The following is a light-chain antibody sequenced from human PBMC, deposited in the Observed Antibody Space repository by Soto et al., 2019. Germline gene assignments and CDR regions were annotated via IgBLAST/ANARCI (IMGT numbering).Light chain of an antibody. V-gene: IGKV3-11*01. CDR3: PQTTDSEIT. J-gene: IGKJ3*01. Sequence: EIVLTQSPATLSLSPGERATLSCRASQSVSRYLAWYQQKPGQAPRLLIYDASNRATGIPVRFSGSGSGTDFTLTISSLEPEDFAVYYCPQTTDSEITFGPRTKVDIK. CDR2: DAS. CDR1: QSVSRY.